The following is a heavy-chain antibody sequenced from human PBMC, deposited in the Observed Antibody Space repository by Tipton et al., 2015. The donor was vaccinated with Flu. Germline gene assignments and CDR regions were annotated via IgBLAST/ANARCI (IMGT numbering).Heavy chain of an antibody. CDR2: IYYSGST. CDR1: GGSISSSSYY. V-gene: IGHV4-39*07. J-gene: IGHJ4*02. D-gene: IGHD3-16*02. CDR3: VSDPYDYIWGSYRSNG. Sequence: TLSLTCTVSGGSISSSSYYWGWIRQPPGKGLEWIGSIYYSGSTYYNPSLKSRVTISVDTSKNQFSLKLSSVTAADTAVYYCVSDPYDYIWGSYRSNGWGQGTLVTVSS.